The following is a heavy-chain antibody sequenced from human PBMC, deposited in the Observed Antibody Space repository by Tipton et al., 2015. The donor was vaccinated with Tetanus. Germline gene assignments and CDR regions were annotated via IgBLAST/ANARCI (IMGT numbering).Heavy chain of an antibody. CDR1: GFTFSNYN. J-gene: IGHJ6*02. CDR3: ARAVVGAPGCMDV. CDR2: ISYSGNSI. D-gene: IGHD1-26*01. Sequence: SLRLSCTASGFTFSNYNINWVRQAPGKGLEWVSFISYSGNSIHYTDSVKGRFTISRDNAKNSMDLQMSSLRAEDMAVYYCARAVVGAPGCMDVWGQGTTVTVSS. V-gene: IGHV3-48*01.